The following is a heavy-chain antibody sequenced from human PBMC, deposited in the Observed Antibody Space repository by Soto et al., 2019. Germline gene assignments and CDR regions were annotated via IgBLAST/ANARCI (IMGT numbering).Heavy chain of an antibody. CDR1: GGSFSRYY. D-gene: IGHD2-2*01. V-gene: IGHV4-34*01. J-gene: IGHJ5*02. Sequence: SETLSLTCAVYGGSFSRYYWNWIRQPPGKGLEWLGEINHSGSTNYNPSLESRVTISLDTSKTQFSLKLTSVTAADTAVYSCARGVVRLAGSWFDLWCQGTLVTVSS. CDR2: INHSGST. CDR3: ARGVVRLAGSWFDL.